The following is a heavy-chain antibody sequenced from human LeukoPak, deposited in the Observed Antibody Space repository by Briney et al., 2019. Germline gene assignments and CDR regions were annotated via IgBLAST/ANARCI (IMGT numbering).Heavy chain of an antibody. CDR1: GYTFTSYG. CDR3: ACASGNYYNGNYFDY. J-gene: IGHJ4*02. Sequence: ASVKVSCKASGYTFTSYGISWVRQAPGQGLEWMGWISAYNGNTNYAQKLQGRVTMTTDTSTSTAYMELSRLSSDDTAVYYCACASGNYYNGNYFDYWGQGTLVTVSS. V-gene: IGHV1-18*01. CDR2: ISAYNGNT. D-gene: IGHD3-10*01.